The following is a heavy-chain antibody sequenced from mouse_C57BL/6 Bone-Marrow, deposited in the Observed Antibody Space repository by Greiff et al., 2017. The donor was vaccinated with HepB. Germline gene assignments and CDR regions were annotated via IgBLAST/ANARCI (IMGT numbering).Heavy chain of an antibody. Sequence: QVQLKQPGAELVKPGASVKMSCKASGYTFTSYWITWVKQRPGQGLEWIGDIYPGSGSTNYNEKFKSKATLTVDTSSSTAYMQLSSLTSEDSAVYYCARETHYYGSSDGYFDVWGTGTTVTVSS. J-gene: IGHJ1*03. CDR1: GYTFTSYW. CDR2: IYPGSGST. CDR3: ARETHYYGSSDGYFDV. V-gene: IGHV1-55*01. D-gene: IGHD1-1*01.